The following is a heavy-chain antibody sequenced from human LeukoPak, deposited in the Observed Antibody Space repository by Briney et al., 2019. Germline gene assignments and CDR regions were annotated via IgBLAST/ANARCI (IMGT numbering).Heavy chain of an antibody. V-gene: IGHV1-2*02. CDR3: ARDGPAQMVDFDY. Sequence: DSVKVSCKASGYTFTGSGWYLYWLRQAPGQGLECVGWLHPNNGATGYAQKFQGRVAMTTDTSISTVYMELSRLRPDDTAIYYCARDGPAQMVDFDYWGQGTLVTVSS. J-gene: IGHJ4*02. CDR1: GYTFTGSGWY. CDR2: LHPNNGAT. D-gene: IGHD3-10*01.